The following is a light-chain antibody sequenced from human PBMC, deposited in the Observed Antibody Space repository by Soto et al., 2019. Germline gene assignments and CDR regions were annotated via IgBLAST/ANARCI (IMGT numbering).Light chain of an antibody. CDR2: DAS. CDR3: QQANSSPRT. J-gene: IGKJ1*01. CDR1: QSISNL. V-gene: IGKV1-39*01. Sequence: DIQMTQSPSSLSASVGDRVTITCRASQSISNLLDWYQHRLGKAPKLLIYDASSLQSGVPSRFSGSGSGTDFTLTISSLQPEDFATYYCQQANSSPRTFGQGTKVDI.